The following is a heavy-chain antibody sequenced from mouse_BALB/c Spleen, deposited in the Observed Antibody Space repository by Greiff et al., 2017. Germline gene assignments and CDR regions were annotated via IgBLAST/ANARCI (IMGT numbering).Heavy chain of an antibody. CDR3: ASYYGSAY. V-gene: IGHV5-4*02. CDR1: GFTFSDYY. Sequence: EVKLVESGGGLVKPGGSLKLSCAASGFTFSDYYMYWVRQTPEKRLEWVATISDGGSYTYYPDSVKGRFTISRDNAKNNLYLQMSSLKSEDTAMYYCASYYGSAYWGQGTLVTVSA. D-gene: IGHD1-1*01. J-gene: IGHJ3*01. CDR2: ISDGGSYT.